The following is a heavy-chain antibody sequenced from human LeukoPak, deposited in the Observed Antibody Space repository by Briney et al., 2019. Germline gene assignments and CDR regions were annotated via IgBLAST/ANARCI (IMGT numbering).Heavy chain of an antibody. CDR3: ARWYYYGSGPMDV. D-gene: IGHD3-10*01. V-gene: IGHV4-59*12. J-gene: IGHJ6*04. Sequence: SETLSLTCTVSGGSISSYYWSWIRQPPGKGLEWIGYIYYSGSINYNPSLKSRVIISVDKSKNQFSLKLTSVTAADTAVYYCARWYYYGSGPMDVWGKGTTVTVSS. CDR1: GGSISSYY. CDR2: IYYSGSI.